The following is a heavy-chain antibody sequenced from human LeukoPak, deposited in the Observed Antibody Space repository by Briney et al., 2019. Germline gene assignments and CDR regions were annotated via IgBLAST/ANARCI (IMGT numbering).Heavy chain of an antibody. CDR1: GGSISSSSYY. J-gene: IGHJ3*02. CDR3: ARVGGCSSTSCYTEDDAFGI. D-gene: IGHD2-2*02. CDR2: IYYSGST. Sequence: SETLSLTCTVSGGSISSSSYYWGWIRQPPGKGLEWIGSIYYSGSTYYNPSLKSRVTISVDTSKNQFSLKLSSVTDADTAVYYCARVGGCSSTSCYTEDDAFGIWGQGTMVTVSS. V-gene: IGHV4-39*01.